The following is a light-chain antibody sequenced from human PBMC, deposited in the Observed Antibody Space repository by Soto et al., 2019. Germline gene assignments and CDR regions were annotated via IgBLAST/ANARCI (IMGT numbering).Light chain of an antibody. Sequence: QSALTQPASVSGSPGQSITISCTGTSSDIGNYDFVSWYQQVPGTAPKLMIYEVSNRPSGVSNRFSGSKSGNTASLTISGLQAEDEADYYCSSYTSSSTVVFGGGTKLTVL. CDR2: EVS. CDR1: SSDIGNYDF. J-gene: IGLJ2*01. V-gene: IGLV2-14*01. CDR3: SSYTSSSTVV.